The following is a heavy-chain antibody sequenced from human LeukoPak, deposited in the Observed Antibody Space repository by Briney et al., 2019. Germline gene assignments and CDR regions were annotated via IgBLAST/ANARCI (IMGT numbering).Heavy chain of an antibody. J-gene: IGHJ4*02. V-gene: IGHV1-2*02. CDR3: ARDRDYYDSSGYFPLDY. CDR2: INPNTGST. D-gene: IGHD3-22*01. Sequence: ASVKVSCKASGYTFTGHYMHWVRQAPGQGLEWMGWINPNTGSTNYAQKFQGRTTMTTDTSITTAYMELSRLRSDDTAVYYCARDRDYYDSSGYFPLDYWGQGTLVTVSS. CDR1: GYTFTGHY.